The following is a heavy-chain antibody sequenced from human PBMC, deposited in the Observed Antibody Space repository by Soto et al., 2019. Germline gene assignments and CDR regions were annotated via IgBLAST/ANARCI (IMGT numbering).Heavy chain of an antibody. J-gene: IGHJ3*02. CDR3: ARPVYYYDSSGVFDI. CDR1: GFTFSSYS. CDR2: ISSSSSYI. V-gene: IGHV3-21*01. Sequence: EVQLVESGGGLVQPGRSLRLSCAAFGFTFSSYSMNWVRQAPGKGLEWVSSISSSSSYIYYADSVKGRFTISRDNAKNSLYLQMNSLRAEDTAVYYCARPVYYYDSSGVFDIWGQGTMVTVSS. D-gene: IGHD3-22*01.